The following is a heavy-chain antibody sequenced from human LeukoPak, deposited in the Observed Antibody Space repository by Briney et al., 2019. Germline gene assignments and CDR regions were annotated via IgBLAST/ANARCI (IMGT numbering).Heavy chain of an antibody. CDR3: ARHVDTATDYFDY. Sequence: SETLSLTCTVSGGSISSTNYYWGWIRQSPGKGLEWIGSIDNSGRTYYNPSLKSRVTISVDTSKNQFSLKLNSVTAADTAVYYCARHVDTATDYFDYWGQGTLVTVSS. D-gene: IGHD5-18*01. V-gene: IGHV4-39*01. CDR1: GGSISSTNYY. J-gene: IGHJ4*02. CDR2: IDNSGRT.